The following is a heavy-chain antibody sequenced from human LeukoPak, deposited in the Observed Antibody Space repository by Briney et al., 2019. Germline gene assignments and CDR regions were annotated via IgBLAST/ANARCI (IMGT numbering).Heavy chain of an antibody. J-gene: IGHJ4*02. CDR1: GFTFSDYY. Sequence: GGSLRLSCAASGFTFSDYYMSWIRQAPGKGLEWVSYISSSGSTIYYADSVKGRFTISRDNAKNSLYLQVSSLRAEDTAVYYCARDMAPDPYYFDYWGQGTLVTVSS. CDR2: ISSSGSTI. V-gene: IGHV3-11*04. CDR3: ARDMAPDPYYFDY. D-gene: IGHD3-10*01.